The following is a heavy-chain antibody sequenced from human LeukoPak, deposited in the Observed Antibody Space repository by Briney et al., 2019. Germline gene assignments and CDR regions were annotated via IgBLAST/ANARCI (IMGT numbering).Heavy chain of an antibody. Sequence: PSDTLSLTCTVSGGSVNSGTYYWSWIPQPPGKGLEWIGYISYRGSTNYNPSLKSRVTISVDTSKNQFSLKLSSVTAADTAVYYCARGGRWLQFNYWGQGTLVTVS. CDR1: GGSVNSGTYY. CDR3: ARGGRWLQFNY. J-gene: IGHJ4*02. CDR2: ISYRGST. D-gene: IGHD5-24*01. V-gene: IGHV4-61*01.